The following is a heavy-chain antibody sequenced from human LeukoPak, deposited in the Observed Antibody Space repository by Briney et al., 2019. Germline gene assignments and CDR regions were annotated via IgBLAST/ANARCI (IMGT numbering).Heavy chain of an antibody. V-gene: IGHV1-18*01. D-gene: IGHD3-22*01. Sequence: ASVKVSCKASGYSFTSYGISWVRQAPGQGLEWMGWISAYNVNTNYAQKLQGRVTMTTDTSTSTAYMELRSLRSDDPAVYYCSRDLGRDSSGYVLDYWGQGTLVTVSS. CDR1: GYSFTSYG. CDR3: SRDLGRDSSGYVLDY. J-gene: IGHJ4*02. CDR2: ISAYNVNT.